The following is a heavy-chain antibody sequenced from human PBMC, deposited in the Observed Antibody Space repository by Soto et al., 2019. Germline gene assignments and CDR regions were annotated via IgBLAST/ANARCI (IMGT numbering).Heavy chain of an antibody. J-gene: IGHJ3*02. D-gene: IGHD1-26*01. CDR2: IKSKTDGGTT. Sequence: EVQLVESGGGLVKPGGSLRLSCAASGFTFSNAWMNWVHQAPGKGLEWVGRIKSKTDGGTTDYAAPVKGRFTISRDDSKNTLYLQMNSLKTEDTAVYYCTTDREELLFNDAFDIWGQGTMVTVSS. CDR3: TTDREELLFNDAFDI. CDR1: GFTFSNAW. V-gene: IGHV3-15*07.